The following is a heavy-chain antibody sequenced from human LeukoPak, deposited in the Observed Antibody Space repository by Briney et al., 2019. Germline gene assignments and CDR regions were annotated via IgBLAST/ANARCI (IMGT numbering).Heavy chain of an antibody. D-gene: IGHD3-3*01. J-gene: IGHJ4*02. CDR2: IYYSGST. CDR3: ARDIGGNYDSWSGPSYYFDF. CDR1: GGSISSYY. V-gene: IGHV4-59*01. Sequence: PSETLSLTCTVSGGSISSYYWSWIRQPPGKGLEWIGYIYYSGSTNYNPSLKSRVTISMDTSKNQFSLKLSSVTAADTAVYYCARDIGGNYDSWSGPSYYFDFWGQGTLVTVSP.